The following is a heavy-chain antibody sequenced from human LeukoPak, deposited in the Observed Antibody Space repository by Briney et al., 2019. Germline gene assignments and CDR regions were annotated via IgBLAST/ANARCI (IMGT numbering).Heavy chain of an antibody. CDR3: GGQLPHPHYYYYMDV. CDR1: GFTFSSYG. Sequence: PGRSLRLSCAASGFTFSSYGMHWVRQAPGKGLEWVAVIWYDGSNKYYADSVKGRFTISRDNSKNTLYLQMNSLRAEDTAVYYCGGQLPHPHYYYYMDVWGKGTTVTVSS. CDR2: IWYDGSNK. V-gene: IGHV3-33*01. D-gene: IGHD2-2*01. J-gene: IGHJ6*03.